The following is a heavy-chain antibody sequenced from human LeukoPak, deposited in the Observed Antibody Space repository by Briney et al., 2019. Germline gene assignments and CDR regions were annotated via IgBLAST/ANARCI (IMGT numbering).Heavy chain of an antibody. CDR2: ISAGADVI. V-gene: IGHV3-23*01. Sequence: GGSLRLSCAASGFTFDDYGMSWVRQAPGKGLEWVSGISAGADVIFYADPVKGRFTISRDNSKNTLYLQMNSLRAEDSAEYYCAKSLLTTATGTGRAFDIWGQGTMVTVSA. J-gene: IGHJ3*02. CDR1: GFTFDDYG. D-gene: IGHD1-1*01. CDR3: AKSLLTTATGTGRAFDI.